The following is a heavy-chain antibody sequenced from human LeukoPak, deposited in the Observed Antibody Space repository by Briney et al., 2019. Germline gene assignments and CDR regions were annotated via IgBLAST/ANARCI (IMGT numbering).Heavy chain of an antibody. V-gene: IGHV1-24*01. CDR2: FDPEGGET. J-gene: IGHJ6*02. Sequence: ASVKVSCKVSGYTLTELSMHWVRQAPGKGLEWMGGFDPEGGETIYAQKFQGRVTMTEDTSTDTAYMELSSLRSEDTAVYYCATHPRIAAAEDYYYGMDVWGQGTTVTVSS. CDR1: GYTLTELS. CDR3: ATHPRIAAAEDYYYGMDV. D-gene: IGHD6-13*01.